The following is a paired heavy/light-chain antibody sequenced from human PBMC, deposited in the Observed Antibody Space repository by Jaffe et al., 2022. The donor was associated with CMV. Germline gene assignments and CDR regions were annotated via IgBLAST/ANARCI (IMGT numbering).Heavy chain of an antibody. CDR1: GGTFSSYA. CDR3: ARKEMATNYYYYGMDV. J-gene: IGHJ6*02. Sequence: QVQLVQSGAEVKKPGSSVKVSCKASGGTFSSYAISWVRQAPGQGLEWMGGIIPIFGTANYAQKFQGRVTITADESTSTAYMELSSLRSEDTAVYYCARKEMATNYYYYGMDVWGQGTTVTVSS. V-gene: IGHV1-69*01. CDR2: IIPIFGTA. D-gene: IGHD5-12*01.
Light chain of an antibody. V-gene: IGKV2-28*01. CDR3: MQALQTPR. J-gene: IGKJ3*01. CDR2: LGS. CDR1: QSLLHSNGYNY. Sequence: DIVMTQSPLSLPVTPGEPASISCRSSQSLLHSNGYNYLDWYLQKPGKSPQLLIYLGSNRASGVPDRFSGSGSGTDFTLKISRVEAEDVGVYYCMQALQTPRFGPGTKVDIK.